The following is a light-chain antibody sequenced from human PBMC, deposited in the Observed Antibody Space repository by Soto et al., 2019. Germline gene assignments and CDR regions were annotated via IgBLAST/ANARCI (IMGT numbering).Light chain of an antibody. CDR3: HQYDDGPYT. CDR2: GAS. J-gene: IGKJ2*01. V-gene: IGKV3-15*01. Sequence: EIVLTQSPGTLSLSPGERATLSCRASQSVSSNVAWYQQIPGQTPRLLIYGASTRATGVPVRFSGSASGTEFTLTISGLQSEDFAVYYCHQYDDGPYTFGQGTKVDI. CDR1: QSVSSN.